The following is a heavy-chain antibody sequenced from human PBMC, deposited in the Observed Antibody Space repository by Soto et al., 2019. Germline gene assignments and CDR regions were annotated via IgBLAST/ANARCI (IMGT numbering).Heavy chain of an antibody. Sequence: EGQLVESGGGLVEPGGSLRLSCGASGFIFSNAWLSWVRQAPGKGLEWVGRTKSKTDGGTTDYAAPVKGRFSISRDDSKNTLYLQMNSLKTEYTAVYYCTTGWSSKDYWGQGTLVTVSS. CDR2: TKSKTDGGTT. CDR1: GFIFSNAW. V-gene: IGHV3-15*01. D-gene: IGHD6-13*01. J-gene: IGHJ4*02. CDR3: TTGWSSKDY.